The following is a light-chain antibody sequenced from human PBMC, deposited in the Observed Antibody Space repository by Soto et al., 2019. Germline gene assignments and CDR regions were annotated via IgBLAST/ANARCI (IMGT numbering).Light chain of an antibody. J-gene: IGLJ1*01. V-gene: IGLV2-8*01. CDR1: SSDVGAYNY. Sequence: QSALTQPPSASGSPGQSVTISCTGTSSDVGAYNYLSWYQQHPGKAPKLMIYEVSKRPSGVPDRFSGSKSGNTASLTVSGLQAEDEADYYCSSYAGSNNYVFVTGTKLTVL. CDR3: SSYAGSNNYV. CDR2: EVS.